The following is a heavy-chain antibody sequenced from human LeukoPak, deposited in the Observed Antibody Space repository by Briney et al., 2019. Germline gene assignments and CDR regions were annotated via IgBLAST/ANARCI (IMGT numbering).Heavy chain of an antibody. CDR1: GGSISSTSHY. D-gene: IGHD1-26*01. Sequence: SETLSLTCTVSGGSISSTSHYWGWLRQPPGKGLEWIGSIYYSGSTYHSPSLKSRVTMSVDTSKNQFSLKLSSVTAADTAVYYCARDRSGSYGYYFDYWGQGTLVTISS. J-gene: IGHJ4*02. CDR3: ARDRSGSYGYYFDY. V-gene: IGHV4-39*07. CDR2: IYYSGST.